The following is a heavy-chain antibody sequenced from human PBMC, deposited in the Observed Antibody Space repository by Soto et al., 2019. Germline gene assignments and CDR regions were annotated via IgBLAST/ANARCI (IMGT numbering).Heavy chain of an antibody. CDR1: GGSISSYY. Sequence: QVQLQESGPGLVKPSETLSLTCTVSGGSISSYYWSWIRQPPGKGLEWIGYIYYSGSTNYNPSLKSQVTISVDTYKNQFSMKMSSVTAADTAVSYCTRLATRYYFDYWGQGTLVTVSS. J-gene: IGHJ4*02. D-gene: IGHD1-1*01. CDR3: TRLATRYYFDY. V-gene: IGHV4-59*01. CDR2: IYYSGST.